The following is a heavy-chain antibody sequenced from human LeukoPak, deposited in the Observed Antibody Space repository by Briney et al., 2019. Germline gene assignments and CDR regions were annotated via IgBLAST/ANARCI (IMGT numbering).Heavy chain of an antibody. CDR2: MNPNSGNT. Sequence: VASVKVSCKASGYTFTSYDINWVRQATGQGLEWMGWMNPNSGNTGYAQKFQGRVTITRNTSISTAYMELSSLRSEDTAVYYCARGGWHSSSFDYWGQGTQVTVSS. V-gene: IGHV1-8*03. J-gene: IGHJ4*02. CDR3: ARGGWHSSSFDY. D-gene: IGHD6-6*01. CDR1: GYTFTSYD.